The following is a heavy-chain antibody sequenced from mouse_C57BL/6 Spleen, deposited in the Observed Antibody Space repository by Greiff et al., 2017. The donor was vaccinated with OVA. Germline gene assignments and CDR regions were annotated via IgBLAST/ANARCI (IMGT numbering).Heavy chain of an antibody. J-gene: IGHJ2*01. CDR2: INPNTGGT. V-gene: IGHV1-26*01. CDR3: ARSGVLDY. Sequence: VQLQQSGPELVKPGASVKISCKASGYTFTDYYMNWVKQSHGKSLEWIGDINPNTGGTSYNQKFKGKATLTVDKSSSTAYMERRSLTSEDSAVYYCARSGVLDYWGQGTTLTVSS. CDR1: GYTFTDYY.